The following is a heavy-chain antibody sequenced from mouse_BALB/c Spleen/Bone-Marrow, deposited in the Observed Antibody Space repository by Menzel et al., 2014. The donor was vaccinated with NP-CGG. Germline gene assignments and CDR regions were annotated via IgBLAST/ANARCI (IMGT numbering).Heavy chain of an antibody. CDR1: GYSFTSYW. D-gene: IGHD2-10*02. Sequence: VQLKQSGTVLARPGASVKMSCKASGYSFTSYWMHWVKQRPGQGLEWIGAIYPGNSYTTYKQKFKGKAKLTAVTSASTAYMELSSLTNEDSAVYYCTFLVKEDFAYWGQGTLVTVSA. CDR2: IYPGNSYT. V-gene: IGHV1-5*01. CDR3: TFLVKEDFAY. J-gene: IGHJ3*01.